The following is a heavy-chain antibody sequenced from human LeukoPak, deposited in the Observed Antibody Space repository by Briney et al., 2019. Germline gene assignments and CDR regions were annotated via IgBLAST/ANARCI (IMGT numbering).Heavy chain of an antibody. Sequence: SVKVSCKASGGTFSSYAISWVRQAPGQGLEWMGRIIPIFGTANYAQKFQGRVTITTDESTSTAYMELSSLRSENTAVYYCARSHCSDGSCYFDYWGQGTLVTVSS. D-gene: IGHD2-15*01. CDR2: IIPIFGTA. CDR1: GGTFSSYA. V-gene: IGHV1-69*05. CDR3: ARSHCSDGSCYFDY. J-gene: IGHJ4*02.